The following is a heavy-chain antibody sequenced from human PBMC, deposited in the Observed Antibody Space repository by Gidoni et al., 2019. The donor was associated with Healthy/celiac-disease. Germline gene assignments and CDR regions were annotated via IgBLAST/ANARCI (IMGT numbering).Heavy chain of an antibody. D-gene: IGHD3-16*01. CDR2: INTSGIH. J-gene: IGHJ4*02. Sequence: QVQLQESGPGLVKPSQTLSLTCTVSGGSISSGSYYWSWIRQPAGKGLEWIGRINTSGIHNYNPSLKSRVTISVDTSKIQLSLKLGYVTAADTAVYYCARVSYLGGNYFDYWGQGTLVTVSS. V-gene: IGHV4-61*02. CDR3: ARVSYLGGNYFDY. CDR1: GGSISSGSYY.